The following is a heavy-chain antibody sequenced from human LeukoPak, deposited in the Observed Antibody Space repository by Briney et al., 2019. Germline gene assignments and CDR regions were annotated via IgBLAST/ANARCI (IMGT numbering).Heavy chain of an antibody. Sequence: ASVKASCKASGGTFSSYAISWVRQAPGQGLEWMGRIIPILGIANYAQKFQGRVTITADKSTSTAYMELSSLRSEDTAVYYCASGEYYYDSSGYYGYWGQGTLVTVSS. J-gene: IGHJ4*02. CDR2: IIPILGIA. D-gene: IGHD3-22*01. CDR1: GGTFSSYA. V-gene: IGHV1-69*04. CDR3: ASGEYYYDSSGYYGY.